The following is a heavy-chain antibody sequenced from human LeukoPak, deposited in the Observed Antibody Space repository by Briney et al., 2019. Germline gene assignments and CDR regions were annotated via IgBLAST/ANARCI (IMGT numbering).Heavy chain of an antibody. CDR1: GGSISSHY. CDR3: ARDSTGSSWNDY. Sequence: SETLSLTCTVYGGSISSHYWSWIRQPPGKGLEWIEYIYYSGSTNYNPSLKSRVTISLDTSKNQFSLKLSSVNAADTAVYYCARDSTGSSWNDYWGQGTLVTVSS. D-gene: IGHD6-13*01. V-gene: IGHV4-59*11. J-gene: IGHJ4*02. CDR2: IYYSGST.